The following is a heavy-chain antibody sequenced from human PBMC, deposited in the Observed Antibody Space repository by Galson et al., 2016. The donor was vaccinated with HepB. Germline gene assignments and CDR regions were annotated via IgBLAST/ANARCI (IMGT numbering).Heavy chain of an antibody. CDR1: GYTFTGYY. J-gene: IGHJ4*02. Sequence: SVKVSCKASGYTFTGYYIHWVRQAPGQGLERMGWINPNSGGTNYAQKFQGRVTMTRDTSISTAYMELSRLRSDDTAVYYCARTGDYEFWSGYCSDWGQGTLVTVSS. D-gene: IGHD3-3*01. CDR2: INPNSGGT. V-gene: IGHV1-2*02. CDR3: ARTGDYEFWSGYCSD.